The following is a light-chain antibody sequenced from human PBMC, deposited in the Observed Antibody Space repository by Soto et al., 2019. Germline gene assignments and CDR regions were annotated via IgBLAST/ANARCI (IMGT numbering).Light chain of an antibody. Sequence: QSALTQPASASGSPGQSITISCTGTSSDVGSYNLVSWYQQHPGKAPKLMIYEDIERPSGVSNRFSGSKSGNTASLTISGLQTEDEADYYCCSYAGGTSVVFGGGTKVTVL. CDR1: SSDVGSYNL. CDR3: CSYAGGTSVV. V-gene: IGLV2-23*01. CDR2: EDI. J-gene: IGLJ2*01.